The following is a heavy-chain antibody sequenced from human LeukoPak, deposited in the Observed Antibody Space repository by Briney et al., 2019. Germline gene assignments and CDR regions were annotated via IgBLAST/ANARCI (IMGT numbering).Heavy chain of an antibody. V-gene: IGHV1-8*01. J-gene: IGHJ4*02. CDR3: ARTGYSSGWWGTDFDY. CDR2: MNPNSGNT. D-gene: IGHD6-19*01. Sequence: ASVKVSCKASGYTFTSYDINWVRQATGQGLEWMGWMNPNSGNTGYAQKFQGRVTMTRNTSISTAYMELSSLRSEDTAVYYCARTGYSSGWWGTDFDYWGQGTLVTVPS. CDR1: GYTFTSYD.